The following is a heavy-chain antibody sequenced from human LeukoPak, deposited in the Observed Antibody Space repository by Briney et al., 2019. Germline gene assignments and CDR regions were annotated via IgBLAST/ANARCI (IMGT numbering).Heavy chain of an antibody. CDR1: GGSISSDGYY. Sequence: PSQTLSLTCTVSGGSISSDGYYWSWIRQPAGKKLEWIGRIFATGTTDYNPSLKSRVSISVDTSKNRFSLKLSSVTAADTAVYYCARGSAMVDYWGQGTLVTVSS. CDR3: ARGSAMVDY. J-gene: IGHJ4*02. D-gene: IGHD5-18*01. V-gene: IGHV4-61*02. CDR2: IFATGTT.